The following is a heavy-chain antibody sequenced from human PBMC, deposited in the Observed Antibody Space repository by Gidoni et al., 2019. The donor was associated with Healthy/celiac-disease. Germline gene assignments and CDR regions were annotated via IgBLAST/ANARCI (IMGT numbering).Heavy chain of an antibody. D-gene: IGHD6-19*01. CDR1: GFTFSSYA. V-gene: IGHV3-23*01. CDR3: AKDLQWLVRWFFDY. CDR2: ISGSGGST. Sequence: EVQLLESGGGLVQPGGSLRISCAASGFTFSSYAMSWFRQAPGKGLEWVSAISGSGGSTYYADSVKGRFTISRDNSKNTLYLQMNSLRAEDTAVYYCAKDLQWLVRWFFDYWGQGTLVTVSS. J-gene: IGHJ4*02.